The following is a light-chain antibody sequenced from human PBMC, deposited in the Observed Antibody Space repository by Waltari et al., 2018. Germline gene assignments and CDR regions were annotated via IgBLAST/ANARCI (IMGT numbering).Light chain of an antibody. CDR3: KSYDNSLSGYV. CDR1: SSDLGAGND. V-gene: IGLV1-40*01. Sequence: QSVLTQPPSVSGAPGQRVTISCPGSSSDLGAGNDVPWYPQLPGTAPKLPIYRNNNRPSGVPDRFSASKSGTSASLAITGLQAEDEADYYCKSYDNSLSGYVFGTGTKVTVL. CDR2: RNN. J-gene: IGLJ1*01.